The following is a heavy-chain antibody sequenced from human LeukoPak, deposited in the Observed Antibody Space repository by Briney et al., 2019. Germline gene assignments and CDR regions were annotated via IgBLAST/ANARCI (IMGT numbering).Heavy chain of an antibody. D-gene: IGHD5-18*01. CDR3: AKAEQLWLDYEAFDI. Sequence: PGGSLRLSCAASGFTFSSYAMSWVRQAPGRGLEWVSAISGSGGSTYYADSVKGRFTISRDNSKNTLYLQMNSLRAEDTAVYYCAKAEQLWLDYEAFDIWGQGTMVTVSS. CDR2: ISGSGGST. CDR1: GFTFSSYA. J-gene: IGHJ3*02. V-gene: IGHV3-23*01.